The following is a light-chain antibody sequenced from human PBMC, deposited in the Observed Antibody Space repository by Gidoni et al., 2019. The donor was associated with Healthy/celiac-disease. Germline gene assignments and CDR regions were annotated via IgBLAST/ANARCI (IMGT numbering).Light chain of an antibody. CDR2: GNI. CDR3: QSYDSSLSVV. J-gene: IGLJ2*01. V-gene: IGLV1-40*01. Sequence: QSVLTQPPSVFGAPGPRATIPCTGSSSNIRAGYDVHWYQQLPGTAPKLLTHGNINRPSRVPDRFSGSKSGTSASLAITGLQAEDEADYYCQSYDSSLSVVFGGGTKLTVL. CDR1: SSNIRAGYD.